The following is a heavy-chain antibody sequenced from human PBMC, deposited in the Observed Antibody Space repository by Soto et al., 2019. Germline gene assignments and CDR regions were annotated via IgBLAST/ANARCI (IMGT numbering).Heavy chain of an antibody. D-gene: IGHD6-6*01. V-gene: IGHV1-69*06. CDR1: GGTFSSYA. J-gene: IGHJ4*02. CDR3: AKEQLIAARRYYFDY. CDR2: IIPIFGTA. Sequence: SVKVSCKASGGTFSSYAISWVRQAPGQGLEWMGGIIPIFGTANYAQKFQGRVTITADNSKNTLYLQMNSLRAEDTAVYYCAKEQLIAARRYYFDYWGQGTLVTVSS.